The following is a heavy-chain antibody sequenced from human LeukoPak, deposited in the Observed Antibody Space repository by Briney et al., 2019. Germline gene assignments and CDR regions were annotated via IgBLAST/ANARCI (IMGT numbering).Heavy chain of an antibody. J-gene: IGHJ5*02. V-gene: IGHV3-23*01. Sequence: PGGSLRLSCAASGFTFSSYAMSWVRLAPGKGLEWVSAISGSGGSTYYADSVKGRFTISRDNSKNTLYLQMNSLRAEDTAVYYCAKAPGPSVAGSPWFDPWGQRTLVTVSS. CDR1: GFTFSSYA. CDR2: ISGSGGST. D-gene: IGHD6-19*01. CDR3: AKAPGPSVAGSPWFDP.